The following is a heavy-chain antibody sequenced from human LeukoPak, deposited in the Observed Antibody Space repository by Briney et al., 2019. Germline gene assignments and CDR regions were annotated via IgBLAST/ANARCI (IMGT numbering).Heavy chain of an antibody. Sequence: GGSLRLSCAASGFTFSSYAMSWVRQAPGKGLEWVSAISGSGGSTYYADSVKGRFTISRDNSKNTLYLQMNSLRAEDTAVYYCAKWSGIVVVVDAEYFQHWGQGTLVTVSS. V-gene: IGHV3-23*01. CDR3: AKWSGIVVVVDAEYFQH. CDR2: ISGSGGST. D-gene: IGHD2-15*01. J-gene: IGHJ1*01. CDR1: GFTFSSYA.